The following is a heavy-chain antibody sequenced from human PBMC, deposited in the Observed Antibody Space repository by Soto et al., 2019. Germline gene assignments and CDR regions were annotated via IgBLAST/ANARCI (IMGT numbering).Heavy chain of an antibody. CDR1: GFTFSSYA. CDR2: ISGSGGST. D-gene: IGHD2-2*01. Sequence: GGSLRLSCAASGFTFSSYAMSWVRQAPGKGLEWVSAISGSGGSTYYADSVKGRFTISRDNSKNTLYLQMNSLRAEDTAVYYCAYCSSTSCYGLAARPDLTHFDYWGQGTLVTVSS. J-gene: IGHJ4*02. V-gene: IGHV3-23*01. CDR3: AYCSSTSCYGLAARPDLTHFDY.